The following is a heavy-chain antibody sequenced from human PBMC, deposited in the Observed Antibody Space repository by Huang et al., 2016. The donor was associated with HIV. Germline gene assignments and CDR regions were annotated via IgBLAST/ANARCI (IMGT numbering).Heavy chain of an antibody. J-gene: IGHJ4*02. CDR2: ITIYNGHT. Sequence: QVHLVQSGGEVKKPGASVKVSCKASGYKFINYDITWVRQAPGQGLQWMGWITIYNGHTTYPQKLQGRVTVTTARSTNTAYMERRKLRSDDTAVYYCARDFSSGWLDYWGQGTPVTVSS. V-gene: IGHV1-18*01. D-gene: IGHD6-19*01. CDR3: ARDFSSGWLDY. CDR1: GYKFINYD.